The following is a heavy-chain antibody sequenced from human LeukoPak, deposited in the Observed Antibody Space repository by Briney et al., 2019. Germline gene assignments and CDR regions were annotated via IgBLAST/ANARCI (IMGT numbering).Heavy chain of an antibody. CDR1: GTSFSSYY. CDR2: VNHSGYT. Sequence: SETLSLTCAVSGTSFSSYYWSWIRQPPGKGLEWIGEVNHSGYTNDNPSLKSRVTISVDASKNQFSLRLRSVTAADTAVYFCARMTTGHDFWGQGTLVTVSS. D-gene: IGHD4-17*01. J-gene: IGHJ4*02. V-gene: IGHV4-34*01. CDR3: ARMTTGHDF.